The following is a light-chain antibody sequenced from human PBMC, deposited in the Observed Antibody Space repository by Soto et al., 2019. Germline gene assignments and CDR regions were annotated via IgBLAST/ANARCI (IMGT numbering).Light chain of an antibody. Sequence: DLQMTQSPSSLSASVGDRVTITCRASQSISSYLNWYQQKPGKAPKLLIYAASSLQSGVPSRFSGSGSGTGFTLTISSLQPEDFATYYCQQSYSTPGTFGQGTKLEIK. CDR2: AAS. V-gene: IGKV1-39*01. CDR3: QQSYSTPGT. J-gene: IGKJ2*02. CDR1: QSISSY.